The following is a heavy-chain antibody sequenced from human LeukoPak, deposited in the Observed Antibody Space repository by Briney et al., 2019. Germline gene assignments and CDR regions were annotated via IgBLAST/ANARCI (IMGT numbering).Heavy chain of an antibody. J-gene: IGHJ6*02. CDR3: AKGRYGDYDMDV. CDR2: ISGSGDST. Sequence: GGSLRLSCAASGFTFRGYAMSWFRQAPGKGLEWVSAISGSGDSTYYADSVKGRFTISRDNSKNTLYLQMNSLRAEDTAVYYCAKGRYGDYDMDVWGQGTTVTVSS. V-gene: IGHV3-23*01. CDR1: GFTFRGYA. D-gene: IGHD4-17*01.